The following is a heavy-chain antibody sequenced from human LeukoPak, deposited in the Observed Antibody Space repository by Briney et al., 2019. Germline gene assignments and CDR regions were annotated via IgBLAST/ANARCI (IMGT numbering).Heavy chain of an antibody. CDR3: ARGWQWLVHIY. CDR2: ISSSGSTI. D-gene: IGHD6-19*01. CDR1: GFTFSSYE. J-gene: IGHJ4*02. Sequence: GGSLRLSCAASGFTFSSYEMKWVRQAPGKGLEWGSYISSSGSTIYYADSVKGRFTISRDNAKNSLYLQMNSLRAEDTAVYYCARGWQWLVHIYWGQGTLVTASS. V-gene: IGHV3-48*03.